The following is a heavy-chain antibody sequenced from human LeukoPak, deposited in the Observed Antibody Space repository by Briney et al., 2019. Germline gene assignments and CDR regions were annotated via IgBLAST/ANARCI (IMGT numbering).Heavy chain of an antibody. J-gene: IGHJ5*02. V-gene: IGHV4-34*01. D-gene: IGHD2-15*01. Sequence: SETLSLTCAVYGGSFSGYYWSWIRQPPGKGLEWIGEINHSGSTNYSPSLKSRVTISVDTSKNQFSLKLSSVTAADTAVYYCARGPGVVVTSPFDPWGQGTLVTVSS. CDR2: INHSGST. CDR1: GGSFSGYY. CDR3: ARGPGVVVTSPFDP.